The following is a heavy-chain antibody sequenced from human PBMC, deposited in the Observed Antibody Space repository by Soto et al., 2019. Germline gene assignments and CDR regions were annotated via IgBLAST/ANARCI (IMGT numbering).Heavy chain of an antibody. V-gene: IGHV3-74*01. CDR1: GFTFSTYA. CDR2: ISSDGSSI. CDR3: GRSREGYSYFEH. J-gene: IGHJ4*02. Sequence: GGSLRLSCAASGFTFSTYAMIWVRQAPGKGLEWVSRISSDGSSIYYADSVKGRFTVSRDNAKNTLYLQMSSLRADDTAVYYCGRSREGYSYFEHWGQGILVTVSS. D-gene: IGHD4-4*01.